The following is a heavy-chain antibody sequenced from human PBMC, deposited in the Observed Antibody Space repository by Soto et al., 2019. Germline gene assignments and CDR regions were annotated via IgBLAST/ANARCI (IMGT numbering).Heavy chain of an antibody. V-gene: IGHV4-39*01. Sequence: XETLSLPCRVSGGSIGSSRYYFGWIRQPPGKGLEWIGSLYYTGTTNYNSSLKSRVTISADKSQNQFYLRLSSVTAADTAVYYCGAYCSRTHCYEWFDPWGQGTLVTVSS. J-gene: IGHJ5*02. CDR1: GGSIGSSRYY. CDR2: LYYTGTT. CDR3: GAYCSRTHCYEWFDP. D-gene: IGHD2-2*01.